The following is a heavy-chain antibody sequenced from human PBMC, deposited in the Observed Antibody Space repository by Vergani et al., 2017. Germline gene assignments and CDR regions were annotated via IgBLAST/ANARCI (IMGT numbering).Heavy chain of an antibody. D-gene: IGHD6-19*01. J-gene: IGHJ5*02. CDR1: GFTVSSNY. CDR2: IYSGGST. Sequence: EVQLVESGGGLVKPGESLRLSCAASGFTVSSNYMSWVRQAPGKGLEWISVIYSGGSTYYADSVKGRFTISRDNSKNTLYLQMNSLRAEDTAVYYCAKLVAVAGSGDWFDPWGQGTLVTVSS. V-gene: IGHV3-66*04. CDR3: AKLVAVAGSGDWFDP.